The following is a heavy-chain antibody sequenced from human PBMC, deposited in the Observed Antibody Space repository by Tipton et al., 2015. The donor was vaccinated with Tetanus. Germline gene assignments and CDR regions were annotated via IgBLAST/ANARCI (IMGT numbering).Heavy chain of an antibody. D-gene: IGHD2-21*01. J-gene: IGHJ4*02. CDR1: GGSISSGDFY. CDR3: ARVGDCGGDRCDLSSYYFDY. Sequence: GLVKPSQTLSLTCSVSGGSISSGDFYWSWIRQPPGKGLEWIGYVPNSGTPYYNPSLKSRLSISVDTSKNQFSMELNSVTAADTAVYYCARVGDCGGDRCDLSSYYFDYWGQGTLVTVSS. V-gene: IGHV4-30-4*01. CDR2: VPNSGTP.